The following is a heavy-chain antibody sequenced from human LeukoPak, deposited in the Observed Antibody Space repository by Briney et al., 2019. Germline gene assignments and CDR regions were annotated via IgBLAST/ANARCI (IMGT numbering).Heavy chain of an antibody. CDR1: GFSFSNYA. V-gene: IGHV3-21*01. Sequence: GGSLRLSCAASGFSFSNYAMSWVRQAPARGPEWVSSIRGGGETFYADSVKGRFTISRDNAKNSLYLQMNSLRAEDTAVYYCARDGIAVAGATWGQGTLVTVSS. D-gene: IGHD6-19*01. J-gene: IGHJ4*02. CDR3: ARDGIAVAGAT. CDR2: IRGGGET.